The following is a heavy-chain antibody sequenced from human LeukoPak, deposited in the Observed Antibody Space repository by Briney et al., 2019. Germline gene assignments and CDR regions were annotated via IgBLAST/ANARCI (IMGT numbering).Heavy chain of an antibody. D-gene: IGHD1-26*01. Sequence: GGSLRLSCAASGFAFSYYGMHWVRQAPGKGLEWVALISYDGSNQYYADSVKGRFTISRDNSKNTLFLQMNSLRAEDTAVYFCAKDQSGSYVIDYWGQGTLVTVSS. CDR2: ISYDGSNQ. CDR3: AKDQSGSYVIDY. J-gene: IGHJ4*02. V-gene: IGHV3-30*18. CDR1: GFAFSYYG.